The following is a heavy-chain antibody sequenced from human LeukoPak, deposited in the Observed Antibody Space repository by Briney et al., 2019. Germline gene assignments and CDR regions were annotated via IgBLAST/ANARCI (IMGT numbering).Heavy chain of an antibody. CDR3: ARSHYYDSSGYVFDY. V-gene: IGHV1-46*01. D-gene: IGHD3-22*01. CDR1: GYTFTSYY. Sequence: GASVKVSCKASGYTFTSYYMHWVRQAPGQGLEWMGIINPSGGSTSYAQKSQGRVTMTRDTSTSTVYTELSSLRSEDTAVYYCARSHYYDSSGYVFDYWGQGTLVTVSS. J-gene: IGHJ4*02. CDR2: INPSGGST.